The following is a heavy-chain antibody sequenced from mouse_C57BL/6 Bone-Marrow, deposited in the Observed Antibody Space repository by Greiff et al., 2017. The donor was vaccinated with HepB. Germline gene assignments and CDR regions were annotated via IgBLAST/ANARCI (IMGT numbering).Heavy chain of an antibody. Sequence: VQLQQPGAELVKPGASEKMSCKASGYTFTSYWITWVKQRPGQGLEWIGDIYPGSGSTNYNEKFKSKATLTVDTSSSTAYMQLSSLTSEDSAVYYCVLYYYGSSSWYFDVWGTGTTVTVSS. D-gene: IGHD1-1*01. V-gene: IGHV1-55*01. CDR3: VLYYYGSSSWYFDV. CDR1: GYTFTSYW. CDR2: IYPGSGST. J-gene: IGHJ1*03.